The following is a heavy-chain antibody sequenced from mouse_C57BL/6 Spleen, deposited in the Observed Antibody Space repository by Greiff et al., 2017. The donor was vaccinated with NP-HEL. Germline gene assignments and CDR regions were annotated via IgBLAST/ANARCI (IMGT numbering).Heavy chain of an antibody. V-gene: IGHV1-54*01. D-gene: IGHD2-10*02. CDR2: INPGSGGT. CDR3: ARGRYGNYFDD. J-gene: IGHJ2*01. Sequence: QVQLQQSGAELVRPGTSVKVSCKASGYAFTNYLIEWVKQRPGQGLEWIGVINPGSGGTNYNEKFKGKATLTADKSSSTAYMQLSSLTSEDSAVYFCARGRYGNYFDDWGQGTTLTVSS. CDR1: GYAFTNYL.